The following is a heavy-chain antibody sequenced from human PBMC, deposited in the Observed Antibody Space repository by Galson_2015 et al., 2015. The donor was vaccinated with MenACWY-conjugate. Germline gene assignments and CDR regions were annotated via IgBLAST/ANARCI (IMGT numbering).Heavy chain of an antibody. CDR3: ARLVGQGNWFDP. Sequence: QSGAEVTKPGESLRISCKGSGYSFSSYWINWVRQMPGKGLEWMGRIDPTDSYTNYSPSFQGHVTISLDKSISTAYLQWSSLKASDTAMYYCARLVGQGNWFDPWGQGTLVTVSS. CDR2: IDPTDSYT. V-gene: IGHV5-10-1*01. J-gene: IGHJ5*02. D-gene: IGHD6-6*01. CDR1: GYSFSSYW.